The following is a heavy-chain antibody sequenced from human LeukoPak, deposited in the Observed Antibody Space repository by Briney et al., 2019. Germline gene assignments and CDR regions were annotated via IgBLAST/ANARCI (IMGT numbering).Heavy chain of an antibody. J-gene: IGHJ4*02. V-gene: IGHV3-21*06. D-gene: IGHD5-12*01. CDR2: IATSSDYI. CDR1: GFTFSTYS. Sequence: GGSLRLSCAASGFTFSTYSMNWVRQAPGKGLEWVSSIATSSDYIYYAGSLKGRFTISRDNAKNSLYLQMNSLRAEDTAVFYCARDGTYTDYDPDFDIWGQGTLVTVSS. CDR3: ARDGTYTDYDPDFDI.